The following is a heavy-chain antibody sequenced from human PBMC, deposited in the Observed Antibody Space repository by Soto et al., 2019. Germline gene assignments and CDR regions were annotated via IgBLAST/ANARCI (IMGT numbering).Heavy chain of an antibody. CDR1: GFTFSDYY. J-gene: IGHJ4*02. Sequence: QVQLVESGGGLVKPGGSLRLSCAASGFTFSDYYMNWIRQAPGKGLEWVAYIRSSGSSRYYADSVKGRFTTSRNNAKNSLYLQMNSLTAEDTAVYYCARGLSYGDYEAYWGQGTLVTVSS. CDR3: ARGLSYGDYEAY. V-gene: IGHV3-11*01. D-gene: IGHD4-17*01. CDR2: IRSSGSSR.